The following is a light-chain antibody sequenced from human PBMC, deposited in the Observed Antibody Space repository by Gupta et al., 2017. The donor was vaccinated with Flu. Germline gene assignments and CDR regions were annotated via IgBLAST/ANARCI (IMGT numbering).Light chain of an antibody. CDR3: CSYAGSYTWV. V-gene: IGLV2-11*01. Sequence: QSALTQPRPVSGSPGPSVTIFFTGTSSDVGGYHYVSWYQQHPGKAPKLMIYDVSKRPSGVPDRFSGSKSGNTASLTISGLQAEDEADYYCCSYAGSYTWVFGGGTKLTVL. J-gene: IGLJ3*02. CDR2: DVS. CDR1: SSDVGGYHY.